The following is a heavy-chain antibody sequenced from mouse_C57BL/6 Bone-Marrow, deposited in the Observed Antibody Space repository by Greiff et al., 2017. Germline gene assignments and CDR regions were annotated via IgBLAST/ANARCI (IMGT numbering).Heavy chain of an antibody. V-gene: IGHV5-17*01. J-gene: IGHJ2*01. D-gene: IGHD1-1*01. CDR2: ISSGSSTI. CDR3: ARETVCSSYFDY. CDR1: GFTFSDYG. Sequence: EVKLMESGGGLVKPGGSLELSCAASGFTFSDYGMHWVRQAPEKGLEWVAYISSGSSTIYYADTVKGRFTISRDNAKNTLFLQMTSLRSEDTAMYYCARETVCSSYFDYWGQGTTLTVSS.